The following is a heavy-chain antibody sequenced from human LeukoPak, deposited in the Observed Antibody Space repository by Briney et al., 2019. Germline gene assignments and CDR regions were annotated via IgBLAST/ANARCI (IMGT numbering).Heavy chain of an antibody. V-gene: IGHV3-23*01. CDR3: AKDRPYYDILTGYY. CDR1: GFTFSSYA. CDR2: ISGCGGST. D-gene: IGHD3-9*01. Sequence: GGSLRLSCAASGFTFSSYAMTWVRQAPGKGLEWVSAISGCGGSTYYADPVKDRFTISRDNCKNTLYLQMNSLRAEDTAVYYCAKDRPYYDILTGYYWGQGTLVTVSS. J-gene: IGHJ4*02.